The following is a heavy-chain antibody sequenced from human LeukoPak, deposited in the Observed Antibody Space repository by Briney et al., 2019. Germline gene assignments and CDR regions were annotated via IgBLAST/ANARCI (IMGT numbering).Heavy chain of an antibody. CDR2: INHSGRT. CDR1: GGSFSGYY. Sequence: SETLSLTYAVYGGSFSGYYWSWIRQPPGKGLEWMGEINHSGRTNYNPPLKSLVTISVDTSKNQFSLQLSSVTAADTAVYYCARVLFYYGSGIFDYLGQASMVTVCS. CDR3: ARVLFYYGSGIFDY. V-gene: IGHV4-34*01. D-gene: IGHD3-10*01. J-gene: IGHJ4*02.